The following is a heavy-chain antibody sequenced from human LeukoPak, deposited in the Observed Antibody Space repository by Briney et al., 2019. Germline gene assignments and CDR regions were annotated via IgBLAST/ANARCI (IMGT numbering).Heavy chain of an antibody. CDR1: GGTFSSYA. CDR3: ASISDYYDSSGYYLDAFDI. V-gene: IGHV1-69*01. CDR2: IIPIFGTA. Sequence: SVKVSCKASGGTFSSYAISWVRQAPGQGLEGMGWIIPIFGTANYAQKFQGRVTITADESTSTAYMELSSLRSEDTAVYYCASISDYYDSSGYYLDAFDIWGQGTMVTVSS. D-gene: IGHD3-22*01. J-gene: IGHJ3*02.